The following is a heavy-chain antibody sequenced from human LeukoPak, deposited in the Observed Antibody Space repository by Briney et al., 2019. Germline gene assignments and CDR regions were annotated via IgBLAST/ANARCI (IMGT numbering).Heavy chain of an antibody. D-gene: IGHD4-11*01. V-gene: IGHV4-61*08. Sequence: SETLSLTCTVSGASVSSGDYYWSWIRQPPGKGLEWIGYIYYSGSTNYKPSLKSRVTISVDTSKNQFSLKLSSVTAADTAVYYCARGHYKEYFDYWGQGTLVTVSS. CDR2: IYYSGST. CDR1: GASVSSGDYY. CDR3: ARGHYKEYFDY. J-gene: IGHJ4*02.